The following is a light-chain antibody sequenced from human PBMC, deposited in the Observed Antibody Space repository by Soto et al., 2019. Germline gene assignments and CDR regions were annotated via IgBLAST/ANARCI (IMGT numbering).Light chain of an antibody. J-gene: IGKJ5*01. V-gene: IGKV1-39*01. CDR1: ESINRH. Sequence: DIQMTQSPSSLSASVGDRVTITCRASESINRHLNWYQQQPGRAPKLLIYAASSLQNGVPSRFRGGGSGTDFTLIITNLQPEDFATYYCQQSYTALSITFGQGTRLGLN. CDR3: QQSYTALSIT. CDR2: AAS.